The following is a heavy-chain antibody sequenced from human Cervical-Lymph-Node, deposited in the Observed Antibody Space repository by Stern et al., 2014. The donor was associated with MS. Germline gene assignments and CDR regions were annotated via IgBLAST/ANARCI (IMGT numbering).Heavy chain of an antibody. D-gene: IGHD5-18*01. V-gene: IGHV3-7*01. Sequence: VQLVESGGGLVQPGGSLRLSCAASGFTFSTYWMTWVRQAPGKGLDWVANLKQDGRDKYYVDSVKGRFTISRDNAKNSLYLQMNSLRAEDTAVYYCARRIQPFDYWGQGTLVTVSS. CDR3: ARRIQPFDY. CDR1: GFTFSTYW. J-gene: IGHJ4*02. CDR2: LKQDGRDK.